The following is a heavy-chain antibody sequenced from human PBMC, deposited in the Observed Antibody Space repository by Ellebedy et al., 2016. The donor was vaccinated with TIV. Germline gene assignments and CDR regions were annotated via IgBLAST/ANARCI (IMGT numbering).Heavy chain of an antibody. J-gene: IGHJ5*02. V-gene: IGHV3-30*18. CDR1: GFTFSSYG. Sequence: GGSLRLSXAASGFTFSSYGMHWVRQAPGKGLEWVAVISYDGSNKYYADSVKGRFTISRDNSKNTLYLQMNSLRAEDTALYYCAKEKDHGSGSYYNWFDPWGQGTQVTVSS. D-gene: IGHD3-10*01. CDR2: ISYDGSNK. CDR3: AKEKDHGSGSYYNWFDP.